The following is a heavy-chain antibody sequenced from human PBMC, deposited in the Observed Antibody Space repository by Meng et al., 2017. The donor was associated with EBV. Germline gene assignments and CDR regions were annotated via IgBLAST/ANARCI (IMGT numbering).Heavy chain of an antibody. V-gene: IGHV1-8*01. J-gene: IGHJ5*02. Sequence: QWQRCRSGAEVKKPGASVKVSCKASGYTLTSYDINWVRQATGQGLEWMGWMNPNSGNTGYAQKFQGRVTMTRNTSISTAYMELSSLRSEDTAVYYCARGVGTIFGVVIKNWFDPWGQGTLVTVSS. CDR3: ARGVGTIFGVVIKNWFDP. CDR1: GYTLTSYD. D-gene: IGHD3-3*01. CDR2: MNPNSGNT.